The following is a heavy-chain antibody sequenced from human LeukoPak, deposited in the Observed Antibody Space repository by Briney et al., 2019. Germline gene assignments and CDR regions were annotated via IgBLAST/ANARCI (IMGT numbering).Heavy chain of an antibody. D-gene: IGHD3-22*01. V-gene: IGHV1-18*01. J-gene: IGHJ4*02. CDR1: GYTFTSYG. Sequence: ASVKVSCKASGYTFTSYGISWGRQAPGQGLEWMGWISAYNGNTNYAQKLQSRVTMTTDTSTSTAYMEMRSLRSDDTAVYYCARDRYYYYSSGYFDYWGQGTLVTVSS. CDR3: ARDRYYYYSSGYFDY. CDR2: ISAYNGNT.